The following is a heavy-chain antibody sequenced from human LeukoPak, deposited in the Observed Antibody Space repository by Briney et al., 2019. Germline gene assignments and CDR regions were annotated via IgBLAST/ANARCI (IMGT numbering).Heavy chain of an antibody. CDR3: ARDRVPGSPFDY. V-gene: IGHV3-74*01. CDR2: INSDGSST. Sequence: PGGSLRLSCAASGFTFSNYWMHWVRQAPGRGLVWVSRINSDGSSTSYADSVKGRFTISRDNVKNTLYLQMNSLRAEDTAVYYCARDRVPGSPFDYWGQGALVTVSS. J-gene: IGHJ4*02. CDR1: GFTFSNYW. D-gene: IGHD3-10*01.